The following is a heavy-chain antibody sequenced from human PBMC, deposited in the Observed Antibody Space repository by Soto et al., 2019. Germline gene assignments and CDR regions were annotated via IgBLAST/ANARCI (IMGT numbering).Heavy chain of an antibody. CDR3: ARDQFGRVV. V-gene: IGHV3-33*01. D-gene: IGHD2-15*01. Sequence: QVQLVESGGGVVQPGRSLRLSCAASGFTFSSYGMHWVRQAPGMGLEWLAVIWYDGSNKYYADSVKGRFTISRDNSKNTLYLQKNSLRAEDTAVYYCARDQFGRVVWGQGTTVTVSS. CDR2: IWYDGSNK. J-gene: IGHJ6*02. CDR1: GFTFSSYG.